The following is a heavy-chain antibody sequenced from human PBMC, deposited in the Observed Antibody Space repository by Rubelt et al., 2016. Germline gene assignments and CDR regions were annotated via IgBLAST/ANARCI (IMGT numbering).Heavy chain of an antibody. D-gene: IGHD3-16*01. CDR3: ARVRSGGNDASDI. CDR2: INSDGSST. V-gene: IGHV3-74*01. Sequence: VMTGGSLRLSCVGSGFSFSRYWMQWVRQAPGKGLVWVSRINSDGSSTTYADSVKGRFTISRDNAKNTLYLQMNTLRAEDPAVYYCARVRSGGNDASDIWGQGTMVTVSS. CDR1: GFSFSRYW. J-gene: IGHJ3*02.